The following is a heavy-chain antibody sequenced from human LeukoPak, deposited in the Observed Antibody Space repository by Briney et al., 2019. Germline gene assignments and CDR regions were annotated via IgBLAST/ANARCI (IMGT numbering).Heavy chain of an antibody. D-gene: IGHD3-10*01. CDR2: ISGSGGST. CDR1: GFTFSSYA. V-gene: IGHV3-23*01. CDR3: AKDTLRLPITIMVRGVSY. J-gene: IGHJ4*02. Sequence: GGSLRLSCAASGFTFSSYAMSWVRQAPGKGLEWVSAISGSGGSTYYADSVKGRFTISRDNSKNTLYLQINSLRAEDTAVYYCAKDTLRLPITIMVRGVSYWGQGTLVTVS.